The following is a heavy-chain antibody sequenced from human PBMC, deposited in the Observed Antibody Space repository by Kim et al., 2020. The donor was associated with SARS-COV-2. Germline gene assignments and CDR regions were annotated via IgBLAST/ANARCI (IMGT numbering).Heavy chain of an antibody. D-gene: IGHD3-16*01. Sequence: TTSNPPLKSRVTISVDTSKNQFSLKLSSVTAADTAVYYCARVYDGTMDVWGQGTTVTVSS. CDR3: ARVYDGTMDV. V-gene: IGHV4-59*01. CDR2: T. J-gene: IGHJ6*02.